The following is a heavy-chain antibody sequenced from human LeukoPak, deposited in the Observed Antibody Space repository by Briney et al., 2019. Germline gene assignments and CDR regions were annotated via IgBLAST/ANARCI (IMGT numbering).Heavy chain of an antibody. CDR2: IKQSGSEK. J-gene: IGHJ3*02. V-gene: IGHV3-7*05. CDR3: ARVGPGSEGAFDI. D-gene: IGHD2-15*01. CDR1: GFTFSNYA. Sequence: GGSLRLSCGASGFTFSNYAMTWVRQAPGKGLEWVANIKQSGSEKYYVDSVKGRFTISRDNAKNSLYLEMNSLRAEDTAVYYCARVGPGSEGAFDIWGQGTMVTVSS.